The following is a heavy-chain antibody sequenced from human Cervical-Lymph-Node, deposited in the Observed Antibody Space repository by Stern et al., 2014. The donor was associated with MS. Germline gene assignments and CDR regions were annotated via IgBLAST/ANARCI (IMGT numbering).Heavy chain of an antibody. J-gene: IGHJ4*02. CDR2: ISYDGSNE. D-gene: IGHD5-24*01. Sequence: QVQLVESGGGVVQPGRSLRLSCAASGFTFSNFAMHWVRQAPGKGLDWVAVISYDGSNEYYADSVKGRFTISRDNVENTLFLQMNSLTSEDTAVYYCARDPSRDGYNRGTFDHWGQGTLVTVSS. CDR1: GFTFSNFA. V-gene: IGHV3-30*04. CDR3: ARDPSRDGYNRGTFDH.